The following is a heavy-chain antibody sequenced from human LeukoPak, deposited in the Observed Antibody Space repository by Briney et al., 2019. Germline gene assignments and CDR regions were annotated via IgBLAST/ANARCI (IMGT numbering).Heavy chain of an antibody. V-gene: IGHV1-8*03. CDR1: GYTFTSYD. J-gene: IGHJ6*03. CDR2: MNPNSGNT. D-gene: IGHD3-10*01. CDR3: ARGGITMVRGVIRSYYMDV. Sequence: ASVKVSCKASGYTFTSYDINWVRRATGQGLEWMGWMNPNSGNTGYAQKFQGRVTITRNTSISTAYMELSSLRSEDTAVYYCARGGITMVRGVIRSYYMDVWGKGTTVTISS.